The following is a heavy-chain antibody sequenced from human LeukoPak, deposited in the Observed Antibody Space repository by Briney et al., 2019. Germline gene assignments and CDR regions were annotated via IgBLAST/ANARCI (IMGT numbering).Heavy chain of an antibody. CDR1: GGSISSYY. D-gene: IGHD3-22*01. J-gene: IGHJ4*02. V-gene: IGHV4-59*08. CDR2: IYYSGST. Sequence: SETLSLTCTVSGGSISSYYWSWIRQPPGKGLEWIGYIYYSGSTNYNPSLKSRVTISVDTSKNQFSLKLSSVTAADTAVYYCARRSDYYDSSGYFDYWGQGTLVTFSS. CDR3: ARRSDYYDSSGYFDY.